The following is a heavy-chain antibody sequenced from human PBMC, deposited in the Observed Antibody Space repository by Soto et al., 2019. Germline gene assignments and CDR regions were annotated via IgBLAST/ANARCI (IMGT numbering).Heavy chain of an antibody. V-gene: IGHV3-33*01. CDR2: IWYDGSNK. Sequence: QVQLVESGGGVVQPGRSLRISCAASGFTFSIYGMHWVRQAPGKGLEWVAIIWYDGSNKYYADSVKGRFTISRDNSKNTLYLQMNSLRAEDTDVYYCARGRGYSYGFADYWGQGTLVTVSS. D-gene: IGHD5-18*01. J-gene: IGHJ4*02. CDR3: ARGRGYSYGFADY. CDR1: GFTFSIYG.